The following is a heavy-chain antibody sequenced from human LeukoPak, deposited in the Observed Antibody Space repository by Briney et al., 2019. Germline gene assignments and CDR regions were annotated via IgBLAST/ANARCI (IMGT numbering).Heavy chain of an antibody. CDR3: ARSGSYAAAGDY. J-gene: IGHJ4*02. Sequence: SETLSLTCTVSGGSISSYYWSWIRRPPGKGLEWIGYIYYSGSTNYNPSLKSRVTISLDTSKNQFSLKLSSVTAADTAGYYCARSGSYAAAGDYWGQGTLVTVSS. CDR2: IYYSGST. D-gene: IGHD2-15*01. V-gene: IGHV4-59*08. CDR1: GGSISSYY.